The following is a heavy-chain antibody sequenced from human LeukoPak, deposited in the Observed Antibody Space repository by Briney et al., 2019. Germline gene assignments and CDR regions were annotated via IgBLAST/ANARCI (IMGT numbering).Heavy chain of an antibody. CDR3: VRETSGSSRTEY. Sequence: SETLSLTCTVSGGSISSSSYYWGWIRQPPGKGLEWIGSVSSDGGTSHTSLKSRVTMALDTSKNQFSLRLTSVTAADTAVYYCVRETSGSSRTEYWGQGTLVTVSS. V-gene: IGHV4-39*07. CDR2: VSSDGGT. D-gene: IGHD2-15*01. CDR1: GGSISSSSYY. J-gene: IGHJ4*02.